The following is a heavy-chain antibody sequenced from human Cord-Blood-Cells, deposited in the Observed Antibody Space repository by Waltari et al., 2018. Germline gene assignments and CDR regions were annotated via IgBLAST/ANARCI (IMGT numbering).Heavy chain of an antibody. CDR1: GYTFTGYY. CDR3: ARVWPYCSSTSCFDY. D-gene: IGHD2-2*01. Sequence: QVQLVQSGAEVKKPGASVKVSCKASGYTFTGYYMHWVRPAPGQGIEWMGWINPNSGGTNYAQKFQCRVTMTRDTSISTAYMELSRLRSDDTAVYYCARVWPYCSSTSCFDYWGQGTLVTVSS. CDR2: INPNSGGT. V-gene: IGHV1-2*02. J-gene: IGHJ4*02.